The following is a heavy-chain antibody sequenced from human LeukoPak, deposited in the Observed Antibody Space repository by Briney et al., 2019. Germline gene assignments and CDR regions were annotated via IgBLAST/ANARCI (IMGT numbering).Heavy chain of an antibody. Sequence: EPLSLTCTVSGGSISSYYWSWIRQPPGKGLEWIGYISYSGSTNYNPSLKSRVTISIDTSKNQFSLKLRSVTAADTAIYYCARQGYDILTGYIDAFDIWGQGTMVTVSS. CDR1: GGSISSYY. D-gene: IGHD3-9*01. CDR3: ARQGYDILTGYIDAFDI. CDR2: ISYSGST. J-gene: IGHJ3*02. V-gene: IGHV4-59*08.